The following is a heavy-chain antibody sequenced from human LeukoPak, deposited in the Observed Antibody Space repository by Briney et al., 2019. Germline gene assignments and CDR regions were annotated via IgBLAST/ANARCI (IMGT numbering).Heavy chain of an antibody. J-gene: IGHJ5*02. CDR2: MNYNSGNT. CDR3: ARVKYNWNDIFENWFDP. Sequence: ASVKVSCKASGYTFTSFDTNWVRQATGQGLEWMGWMNYNSGNTGYAQKFQGRVIMTRNISISTAYMELSSLRSEDSAVYYCARVKYNWNDIFENWFDPWGQGTLVTVSS. D-gene: IGHD1-1*01. CDR1: GYTFTSFD. V-gene: IGHV1-8*01.